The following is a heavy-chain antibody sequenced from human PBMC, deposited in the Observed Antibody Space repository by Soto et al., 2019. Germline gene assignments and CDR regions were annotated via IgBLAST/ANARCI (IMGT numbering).Heavy chain of an antibody. D-gene: IGHD3-16*01. CDR1: GGSFGSSA. V-gene: IGHV1-69*01. Sequence: QVQLVQSGADVKKPGSSVKVSCKTSGGSFGSSAISWVRQAPAQGLEWMGEIIPVFDKANYAQNFQGRLNITADELTGTVFMELSSLRSEDTAVYFCARLRGDWGDAFDLWGLGTVVTVSS. CDR3: ARLRGDWGDAFDL. CDR2: IIPVFDKA. J-gene: IGHJ3*01.